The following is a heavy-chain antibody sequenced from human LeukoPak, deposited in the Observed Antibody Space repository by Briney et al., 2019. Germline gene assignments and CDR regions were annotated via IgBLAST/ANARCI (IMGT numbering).Heavy chain of an antibody. CDR1: GFTFRSNW. Sequence: GGSLRLSCAASGFTFRSNWMNWVRQAPGKGLEWVAHVQPDGSAKIYADSVKGRFIISRDNAKDSVYLQMNSLRVEDTAVYYCARDFFGWSSLGHWGQGTLVTVSS. CDR2: VQPDGSAK. J-gene: IGHJ1*01. V-gene: IGHV3-7*01. CDR3: ARDFFGWSSLGH. D-gene: IGHD6-19*01.